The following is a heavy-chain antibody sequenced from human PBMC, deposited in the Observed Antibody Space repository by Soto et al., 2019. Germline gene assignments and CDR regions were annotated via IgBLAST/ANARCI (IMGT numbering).Heavy chain of an antibody. D-gene: IGHD1-1*01. J-gene: IGHJ4*02. CDR3: ARRAETNGWNGFGADKYYFDF. CDR2: MNPNTGNS. V-gene: IGHV1-8*01. Sequence: ALVKVSCKASGCTFTSYDIYWVRQATGQGIERMGWMNPNTGNSGYAQKFQGRVTMTSDTSISTAHMELSSLRSEDTAVYYCARRAETNGWNGFGADKYYFDFWGQGILVTVSS. CDR1: GCTFTSYD.